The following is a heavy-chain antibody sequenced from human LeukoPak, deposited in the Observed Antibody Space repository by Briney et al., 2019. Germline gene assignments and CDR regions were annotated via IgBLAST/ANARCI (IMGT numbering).Heavy chain of an antibody. D-gene: IGHD3-10*01. CDR1: GYTFTSYG. Sequence: ASVKVSCKASGYTFTSYGISWVRQAPGQGLEWMGWISAYNGNTNYAQKLQGRVTMTTDTSTSTAYMELRSLRSDDTAVYHCAREGRHYGSGSYIPYYFDYWGQGTLVTVSS. V-gene: IGHV1-18*01. J-gene: IGHJ4*02. CDR2: ISAYNGNT. CDR3: AREGRHYGSGSYIPYYFDY.